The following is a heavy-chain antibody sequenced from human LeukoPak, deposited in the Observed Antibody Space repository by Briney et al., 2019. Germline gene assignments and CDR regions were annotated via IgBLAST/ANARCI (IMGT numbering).Heavy chain of an antibody. CDR2: IIPIFGTA. Sequence: SVKVSCKASGGTFSSYAISWVRQAPGQGLELMGGIIPIFGTANYAQKFQGRVTITTDESTSTAYMELSSLRSEDTAVYYCARGLMTDYYDSSGLYAGFDPWGQGTLVTVSS. V-gene: IGHV1-69*05. D-gene: IGHD3-22*01. J-gene: IGHJ5*02. CDR3: ARGLMTDYYDSSGLYAGFDP. CDR1: GGTFSSYA.